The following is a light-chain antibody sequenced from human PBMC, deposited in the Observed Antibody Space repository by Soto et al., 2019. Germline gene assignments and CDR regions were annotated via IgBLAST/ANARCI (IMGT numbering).Light chain of an antibody. CDR2: GAS. V-gene: IGKV3-20*01. Sequence: EIVLTQSPGTLSLSPGERATLSCRASQSVSRYLVWYQHKPAQAPRLLIYGASTRATGIPDRFSGSASGTDFTLTISRLEPEDFAVYYCQQYGPAPWTFGQGTKVDI. J-gene: IGKJ1*01. CDR3: QQYGPAPWT. CDR1: QSVSRY.